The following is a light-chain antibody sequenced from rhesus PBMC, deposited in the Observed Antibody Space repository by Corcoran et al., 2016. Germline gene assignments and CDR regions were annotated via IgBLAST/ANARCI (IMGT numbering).Light chain of an antibody. CDR1: QSVSRS. CDR3: QQYNDWNS. CDR2: GAS. Sequence: EIVMTRSPATLSLSPGERATLSCRASQSVSRSVAWYQQKPEQAPRLPIYGASTRATGIPDRFSGSGSGTDFTLIISSLEPEDVGVYYCQQYNDWNSFGQGTKVEIK. V-gene: IGKV3S9*01. J-gene: IGKJ2*01.